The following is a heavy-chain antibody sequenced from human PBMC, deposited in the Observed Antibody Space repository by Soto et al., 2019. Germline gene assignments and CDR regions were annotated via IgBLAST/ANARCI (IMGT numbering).Heavy chain of an antibody. V-gene: IGHV2-70*11. CDR1: GFSLSTSGMC. CDR3: ARSCRSTYYDIYARAGVYDY. J-gene: IGHJ4*02. Sequence: ESGPTLVNPTQTLTLTCTFSGFSLSTSGMCVSWIRQPPGKALEWLARIDWDDDKYYSTSLKTRLTISKDTSKNQVVLTMTNMDPVDTATYYCARSCRSTYYDIYARAGVYDYWGQGTLVTVSS. CDR2: IDWDDDK. D-gene: IGHD3-9*01.